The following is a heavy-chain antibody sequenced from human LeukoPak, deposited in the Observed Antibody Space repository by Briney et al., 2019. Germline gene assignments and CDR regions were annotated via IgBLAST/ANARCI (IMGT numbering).Heavy chain of an antibody. CDR1: GGSFSGYY. D-gene: IGHD3-22*01. CDR3: ARDLYYYDSSGYYSGFDY. CDR2: IYTSGST. V-gene: IGHV4-4*07. J-gene: IGHJ4*02. Sequence: PSETLSLTCAVYGGSFSGYYWSWIRQPAGKGLEWIGRIYTSGSTNYNPSLKSRVTMSVDTSKNQFSLKLSSVTAADTAVYYCARDLYYYDSSGYYSGFDYWGQGTLVTVSS.